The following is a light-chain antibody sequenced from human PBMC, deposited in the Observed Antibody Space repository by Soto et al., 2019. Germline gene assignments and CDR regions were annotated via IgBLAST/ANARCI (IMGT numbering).Light chain of an antibody. J-gene: IGLJ1*01. V-gene: IGLV2-14*03. Sequence: QSALTQPASVSGSPGQSITISCTGTSSDVGGYNYVSWYQHHPGKAPKLMIFYVSNRPSGVSNRCSGSKSGNTASLTISGLQPEDEADYYCSSYTTSNTRQIVFGTGTKLTVL. CDR2: YVS. CDR3: SSYTTSNTRQIV. CDR1: SSDVGGYNY.